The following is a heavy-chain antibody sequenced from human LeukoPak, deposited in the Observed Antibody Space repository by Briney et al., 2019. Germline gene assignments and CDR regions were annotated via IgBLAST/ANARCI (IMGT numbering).Heavy chain of an antibody. V-gene: IGHV4-39*07. J-gene: IGHJ4*02. D-gene: IGHD6-13*01. CDR1: GGSISSSSFY. CDR3: AREPSSWLTLDY. Sequence: SETLSLTCTVSGGSISSSSFYWGWIRQPPGKGLEWIGSFYYSGSTYSNPSLKSRVTISVDTSKNQFSLKLSSVTAADTAVYYCAREPSSWLTLDYWGQGTLVTVSS. CDR2: FYYSGST.